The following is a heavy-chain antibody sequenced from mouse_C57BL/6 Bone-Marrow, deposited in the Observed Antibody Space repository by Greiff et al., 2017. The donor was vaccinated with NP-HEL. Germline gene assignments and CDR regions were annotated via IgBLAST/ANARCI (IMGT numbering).Heavy chain of an antibody. Sequence: QVQLQQPGAELVRPGTSVKLSCKASGYTFTSYWMHWVKQRPGQGLEWIGVIDPSDSYTNYNQKFKGKAPLTVDTSSSTAYMQLSSLTSEDSAVYYCAMRPCYYGSRPDYWGQGTTLTVSS. D-gene: IGHD1-1*01. V-gene: IGHV1-59*01. CDR3: AMRPCYYGSRPDY. CDR1: GYTFTSYW. J-gene: IGHJ2*01. CDR2: IDPSDSYT.